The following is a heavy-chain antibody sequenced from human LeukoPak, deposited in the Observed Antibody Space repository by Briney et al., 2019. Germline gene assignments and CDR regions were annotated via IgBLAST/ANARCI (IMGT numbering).Heavy chain of an antibody. D-gene: IGHD3-16*01. CDR1: GYTFTSYY. V-gene: IGHV1-46*01. CDR2: INPSGGST. J-gene: IGHJ4*02. CDR3: ARNRRGGDFDY. Sequence: ASVKVSCKASGYTFTSYYMHWVRQAPGQGLEWMGIINPSGGSTSYAQKFQGRVTMTRDTSTSTAYMELRSLRSDDTAVYYCARNRRGGDFDYWGQGTLVTVSS.